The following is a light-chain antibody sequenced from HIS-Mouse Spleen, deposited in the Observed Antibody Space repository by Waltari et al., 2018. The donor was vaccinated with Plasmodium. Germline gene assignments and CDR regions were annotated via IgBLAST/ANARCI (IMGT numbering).Light chain of an antibody. CDR3: LLSYSGARV. CDR1: TGAVTSGHY. V-gene: IGLV7-46*01. CDR2: GTS. J-gene: IGLJ2*01. Sequence: QAVVTPEPSLTVSQGGTVTLTCGSSTGAVTSGHYPYWFQQKPGQAPRTLVYGTSNKHSLTHALFSGSLLGGKAALTLSGAQPEDEAEYYCLLSYSGARVFGGGTKLTVL.